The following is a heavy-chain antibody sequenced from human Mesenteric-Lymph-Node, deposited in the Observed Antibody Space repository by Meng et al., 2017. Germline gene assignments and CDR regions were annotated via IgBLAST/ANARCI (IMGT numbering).Heavy chain of an antibody. D-gene: IGHD3-22*01. J-gene: IGHJ4*02. Sequence: GGSLRLSCAASGFTFSSYWMSWVRQAPGKGLEWVANIKQEGSEKYYVDSVKGRFTISRDNAKNSLYLQMNSLRAEDTAVYYCARGVSSGVDYFDYWGQGTLVTVSS. CDR1: GFTFSSYW. V-gene: IGHV3-7*01. CDR3: ARGVSSGVDYFDY. CDR2: IKQEGSEK.